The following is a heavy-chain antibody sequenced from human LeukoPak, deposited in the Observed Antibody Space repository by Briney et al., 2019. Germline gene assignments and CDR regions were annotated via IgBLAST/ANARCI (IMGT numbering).Heavy chain of an antibody. V-gene: IGHV3-30-3*01. CDR3: ARALPRQLDINYYYGMDV. D-gene: IGHD6-6*01. CDR1: GFTFSSYA. Sequence: GGSLRLSCAASGFTFSSYAMHWVRQAPGKGLEWVAVISYDGSNKYYADSEKGRFTISRDNSKNTLYLQMNSLRAEDTAVYYCARALPRQLDINYYYGMDVWGQGTTVTVSS. J-gene: IGHJ6*02. CDR2: ISYDGSNK.